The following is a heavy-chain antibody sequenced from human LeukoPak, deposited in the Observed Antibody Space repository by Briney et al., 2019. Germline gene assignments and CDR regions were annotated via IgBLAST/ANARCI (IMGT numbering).Heavy chain of an antibody. CDR1: GFTVSSNY. J-gene: IGHJ5*02. D-gene: IGHD3-9*01. V-gene: IGHV3-53*01. Sequence: QPGGSLRLSCAASGFTVSSNYMSWARQAPGKGLEWASVIYSGGSTYYADSVKGRFTISRDNSKNTLYLQMNSLRAEDTAVYCCARGILPNWFDPWGQGTLVTVSS. CDR2: IYSGGST. CDR3: ARGILPNWFDP.